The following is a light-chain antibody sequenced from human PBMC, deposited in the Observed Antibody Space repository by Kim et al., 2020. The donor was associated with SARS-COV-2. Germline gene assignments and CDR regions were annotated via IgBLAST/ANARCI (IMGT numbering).Light chain of an antibody. CDR3: QSYDNSLSGYV. CDR1: ISNIGAAYD. Sequence: QRVTISCTGSISNIGAAYDVHWYQKLPATAPKLLFYGNSNRPSGVPDRFSGSKSDTSASLAITGLQAEDEADYYCQSYDNSLSGYVFGSGTKVTVL. J-gene: IGLJ1*01. V-gene: IGLV1-40*01. CDR2: GNS.